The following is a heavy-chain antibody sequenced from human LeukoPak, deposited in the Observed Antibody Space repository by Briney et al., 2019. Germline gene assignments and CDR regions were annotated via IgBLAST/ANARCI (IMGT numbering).Heavy chain of an antibody. J-gene: IGHJ4*02. CDR1: GFTFSSYS. CDR2: ISSSSSYI. D-gene: IGHD3-9*01. CDR3: ARVVGYYDILTGYANDY. Sequence: GGSLRLSCAASGFTFSSYSMNRVRQAPGKGLEWVSSISSSSSYIYYADSVKGRFTISRDNAKNTLYLQMNSLRAEDTAVYYCARVVGYYDILTGYANDYWGQGTLVTLSS. V-gene: IGHV3-21*01.